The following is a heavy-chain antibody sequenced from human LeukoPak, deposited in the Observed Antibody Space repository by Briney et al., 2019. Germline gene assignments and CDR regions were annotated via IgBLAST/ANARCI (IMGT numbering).Heavy chain of an antibody. V-gene: IGHV1-69*02. CDR2: IIPILGIA. Sequence: GASVKVSCKASGGTFSSYTISWVRQAPGQGLEWMGRIIPILGIANYAQKLQGRVTMTTDTSTSTAYMELRSLRSDDTAVYYCARGIYCSSTSCYTGGDYWGQGTLVTVSS. D-gene: IGHD2-2*02. CDR3: ARGIYCSSTSCYTGGDY. J-gene: IGHJ4*02. CDR1: GGTFSSYT.